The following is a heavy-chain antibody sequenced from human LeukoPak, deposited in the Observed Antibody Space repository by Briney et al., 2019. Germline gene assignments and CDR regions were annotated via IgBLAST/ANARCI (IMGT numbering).Heavy chain of an antibody. CDR1: GFTFSSYV. J-gene: IGHJ6*03. V-gene: IGHV3-48*01. CDR3: AKEGGGRGATALDYYMDV. Sequence: PGGSLRLSCAASGFTFSSYVMSWVRQAPGKGLEWVSYISSSSSSIYYADSVKGRFTISRDNAKNSLYLQMNSLRAEDTAVYYCAKEGGGRGATALDYYMDVWGKGTTVTISS. CDR2: ISSSSSSI. D-gene: IGHD3-10*01.